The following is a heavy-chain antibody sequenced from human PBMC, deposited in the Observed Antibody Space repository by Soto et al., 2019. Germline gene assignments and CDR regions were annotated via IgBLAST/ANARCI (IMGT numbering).Heavy chain of an antibody. J-gene: IGHJ6*02. V-gene: IGHV3-64D*08. CDR2: ISSNGGST. D-gene: IGHD3-10*01. CDR1: GFTFSSYA. CDR3: VKGLSVLLWFGELDV. Sequence: GGSLRLSCSASGFTFSSYAMHWVRQAPGKGLEYVSAISSNGGSTYYADSVKGRFTISRDNSKNTLYLQMSSLRAEDTAVYYCVKGLSVLLWFGELDVWGQGTTVTVS.